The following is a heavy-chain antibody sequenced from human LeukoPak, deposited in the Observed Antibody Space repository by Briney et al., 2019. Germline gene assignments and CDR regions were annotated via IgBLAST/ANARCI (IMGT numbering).Heavy chain of an antibody. J-gene: IGHJ6*03. CDR1: GGSFSGYY. V-gene: IGHV4-34*01. CDR2: INHSGST. Sequence: SETLSLTCAVYGGSFSGYYWSWIRQPPGKGLEWSGEINHSGSTNYNPSLKSRVTISVDTSKDQFSLKLSSVAAADTAVYYCARGRRGTYSAYYYYYMDVWGKGTTVTVSS. D-gene: IGHD1-26*01. CDR3: ARGRRGTYSAYYYYYMDV.